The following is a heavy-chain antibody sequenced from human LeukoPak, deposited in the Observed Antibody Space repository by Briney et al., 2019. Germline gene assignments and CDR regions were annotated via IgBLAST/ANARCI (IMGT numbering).Heavy chain of an antibody. CDR3: ARQGLYYYDSSGPDAFDI. Sequence: PSETLSLTCAVSGYSISSGYYWGWLRQPPGKGLEWIGSIYHSGSTYYNPSLKSRFTISVDTSKNQFSLKLSYVTAADTAVYYCARQGLYYYDSSGPDAFDIWGQGTMVTVSS. D-gene: IGHD3-22*01. CDR1: GYSISSGYY. V-gene: IGHV4-38-2*01. J-gene: IGHJ3*02. CDR2: IYHSGST.